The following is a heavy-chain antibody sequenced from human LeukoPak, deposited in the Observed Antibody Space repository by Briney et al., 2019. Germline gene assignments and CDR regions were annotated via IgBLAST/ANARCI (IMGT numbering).Heavy chain of an antibody. CDR2: IYYSGST. CDR3: ARLTGYSSESWFDP. Sequence: SETLSLTCTVSGGSINSYYWSWVRQPPGKGLEWIGYIYYSGSTNYNPSLKSRVTISVHTSKNQFSLKLSSVTAADTAVYYCARLTGYSSESWFDPWGQGTLVTVSS. D-gene: IGHD3-9*01. V-gene: IGHV4-59*01. CDR1: GGSINSYY. J-gene: IGHJ5*02.